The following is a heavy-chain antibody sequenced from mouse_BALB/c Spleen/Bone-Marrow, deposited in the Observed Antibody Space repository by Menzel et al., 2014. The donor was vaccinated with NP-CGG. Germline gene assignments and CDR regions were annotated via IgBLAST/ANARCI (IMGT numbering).Heavy chain of an antibody. CDR3: ERLSYYGRFAY. J-gene: IGHJ3*01. V-gene: IGHV4-1*02. CDR2: INPDSSTT. D-gene: IGHD1-1*01. Sequence: EVQLVESGGGLVQPGGSLKLSCAASGLDFSRYWMSWVRQAPGKGLEWIGEINPDSSTTNYTPSLKDKFIISRDNAKNTLYLQMSKVRSEDTALYYCERLSYYGRFAYWGQGTLVTVSA. CDR1: GLDFSRYW.